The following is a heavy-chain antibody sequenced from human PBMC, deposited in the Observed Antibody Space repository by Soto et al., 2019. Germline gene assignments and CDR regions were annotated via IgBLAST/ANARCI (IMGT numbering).Heavy chain of an antibody. CDR3: AREPVTIAARPDGYYYYYYGMDV. J-gene: IGHJ6*02. CDR2: IKQDGSEK. V-gene: IGHV3-7*03. Sequence: GGSLRLSCAASGFTFSSYWMSWVRQAPGKGLEWVANIKQDGSEKYYVDSVKGRFTISRDNAKNSLYLQMNSLRAEDAAVYYCAREPVTIAARPDGYYYYYYGMDVWGQGTTVTVSS. D-gene: IGHD6-6*01. CDR1: GFTFSSYW.